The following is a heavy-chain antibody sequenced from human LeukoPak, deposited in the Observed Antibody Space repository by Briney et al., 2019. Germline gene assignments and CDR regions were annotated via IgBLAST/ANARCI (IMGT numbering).Heavy chain of an antibody. V-gene: IGHV3-21*01. D-gene: IGHD2-2*01. Sequence: GGSLRLSCAASGFTFSSYSMNWVRQAPGKGLEWVSSISSSSSYTFYADSVKGRFTISRDNAKNSMDLQMNSLRVEDTALYYCARAPAGRGSRSWYFDLWGRGTLVSVSS. CDR3: ARAPAGRGSRSWYFDL. CDR1: GFTFSSYS. CDR2: ISSSSSYT. J-gene: IGHJ2*01.